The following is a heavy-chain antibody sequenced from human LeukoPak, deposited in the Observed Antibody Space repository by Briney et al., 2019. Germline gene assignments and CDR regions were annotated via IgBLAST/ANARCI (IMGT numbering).Heavy chain of an antibody. D-gene: IGHD3-16*02. CDR1: GYTFNVYY. CDR2: INPNSGGT. J-gene: IGHJ6*02. Sequence: AAVKVPYLPSGYTFNVYYMQGVRQAPGQGLEWMGWINPNSGGTNYAEKFQGKVTVTRDTYISTAYMELSRLRSDDTAVHYCARALHVSFCLQVWAQGTTVTVSS. CDR3: ARALHVSFCLQV. V-gene: IGHV1-2*02.